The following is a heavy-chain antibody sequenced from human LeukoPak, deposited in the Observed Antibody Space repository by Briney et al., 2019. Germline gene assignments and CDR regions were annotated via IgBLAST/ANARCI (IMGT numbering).Heavy chain of an antibody. Sequence: GGSLRLSCGTSGFTFSRYGMHWVRQAPGKGLEWVAFIRYDGGNRYYADSVKGRFTISRDNSKNTLYLQIHSLRAEDTAVYYCAKDSAAPISITMVRGRWYFDYWGQGTLVTVSS. V-gene: IGHV3-30*02. CDR1: GFTFSRYG. CDR3: AKDSAAPISITMVRGRWYFDY. D-gene: IGHD3-10*01. J-gene: IGHJ4*02. CDR2: IRYDGGNR.